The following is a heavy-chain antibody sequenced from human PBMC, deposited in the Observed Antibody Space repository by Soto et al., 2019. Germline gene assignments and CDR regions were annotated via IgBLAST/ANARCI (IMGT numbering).Heavy chain of an antibody. CDR1: GGSISSYY. CDR3: ARDIGSYLFDY. D-gene: IGHD3-10*01. Sequence: PSETLFLTCTVSGGSISSYYWSWIRQPPGKGLEWIGYIYYSGCTNYNPSLKSRVTISVDTSKNQFSLKLSSVTAADTAVYYCARDIGSYLFDYWGQGTLVTVSS. J-gene: IGHJ4*02. V-gene: IGHV4-59*01. CDR2: IYYSGCT.